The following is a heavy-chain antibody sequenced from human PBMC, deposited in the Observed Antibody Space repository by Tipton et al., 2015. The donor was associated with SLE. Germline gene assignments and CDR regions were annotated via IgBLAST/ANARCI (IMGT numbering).Heavy chain of an antibody. CDR3: ARLHGYSYGLNWFDP. CDR2: VYFSGSA. D-gene: IGHD5-18*01. CDR1: GDSIRSSNYY. J-gene: IGHJ5*02. Sequence: TLSLTCTVSGDSIRSSNYYWGWIRQPPGKGLEWIGSVYFSGSAYYNPSLKSRVTLSADPSKNQFSLKLTSVTAADTAVFYCARLHGYSYGLNWFDPWGQGTLISVSS. V-gene: IGHV4-39*01.